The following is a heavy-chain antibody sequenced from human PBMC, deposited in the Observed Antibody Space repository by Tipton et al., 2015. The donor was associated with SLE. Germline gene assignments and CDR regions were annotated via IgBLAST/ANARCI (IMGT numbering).Heavy chain of an antibody. D-gene: IGHD3-10*01. V-gene: IGHV3-48*03. CDR2: ISSSGSTI. CDR1: GFTFSSYE. J-gene: IGHJ6*02. CDR3: ASSGSPAYGDPTEYYYYGMDV. Sequence: SLRLSCAASGFTFSSYEMNWVRQAPGQGLEWVSYISSSGSTIYYADSVKGRFTISRDNAKNSLYLQMNSLRAEDTAVYYCASSGSPAYGDPTEYYYYGMDVWGQGTTVTVSS.